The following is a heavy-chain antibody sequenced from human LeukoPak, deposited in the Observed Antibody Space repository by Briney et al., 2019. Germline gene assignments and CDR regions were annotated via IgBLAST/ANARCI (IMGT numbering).Heavy chain of an antibody. CDR1: GYSISSGYY. Sequence: PSETLSLTCSVSGYSISSGYYCGWIRQSPGKGLEWIGSMYHSGSTYYNPSLKSRVTMSVDTSKNQFSLRLSSVTAADTAIYYCARGRTSDYYYDYWGQGTLVTVSS. V-gene: IGHV4-38-2*02. J-gene: IGHJ4*02. D-gene: IGHD3-22*01. CDR2: MYHSGST. CDR3: ARGRTSDYYYDY.